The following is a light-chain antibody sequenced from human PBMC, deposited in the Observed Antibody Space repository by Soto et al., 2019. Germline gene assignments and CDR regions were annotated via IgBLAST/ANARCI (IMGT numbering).Light chain of an antibody. Sequence: EIVLTQSPGTLSLSPGERATLSCRASQSVGSSYLAWYQQKPGQAPRLLIYCASSRATGIPDRFSGSGSGTDFTLTISRLEPEDFAVYYCQQYGSSPPEYTFGQGTKLEIK. CDR2: CAS. CDR1: QSVGSSY. V-gene: IGKV3-20*01. CDR3: QQYGSSPPEYT. J-gene: IGKJ2*01.